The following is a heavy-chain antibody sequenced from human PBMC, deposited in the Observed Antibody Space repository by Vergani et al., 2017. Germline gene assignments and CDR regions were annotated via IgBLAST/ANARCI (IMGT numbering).Heavy chain of an antibody. CDR2: IHTGGST. CDR3: ARSRPYCTSGSCPAI. J-gene: IGHJ4*02. V-gene: IGHV4-61*02. D-gene: IGHD2-15*01. CDR1: GESIRSGSHY. Sequence: QVKLQESGPGLLKPSQTLSLTCTVSGESIRSGSHYWSWIRQPAGKGPEWIGHIHTGGSTVLNPSFKSRVSISVDTSKRQFSLKLNSVTVADTAVYYCARSRPYCTSGSCPAIWGQGTLVTVSS.